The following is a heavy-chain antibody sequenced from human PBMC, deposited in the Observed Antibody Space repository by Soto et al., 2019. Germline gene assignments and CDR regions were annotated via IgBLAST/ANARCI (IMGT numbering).Heavy chain of an antibody. Sequence: QITLKESGPTLVKPTQTLTLTCTFSGFSLTTHAVGVGWIRQPPGKALEWLALVYWDDDKRYNIVLRSRLAITKDTSKNQVVLTMTNMDPVDTATYYCAHAAFGEFVGSFGSWGQGTLVTVSS. D-gene: IGHD3-10*01. CDR3: AHAAFGEFVGSFGS. CDR1: GFSLTTHAVG. CDR2: VYWDDDK. V-gene: IGHV2-5*02. J-gene: IGHJ4*02.